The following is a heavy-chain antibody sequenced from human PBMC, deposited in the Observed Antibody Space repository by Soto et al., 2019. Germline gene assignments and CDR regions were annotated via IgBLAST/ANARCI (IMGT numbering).Heavy chain of an antibody. CDR1: GGSINNYY. CDR2: IYFSGST. D-gene: IGHD3-16*01. Sequence: SETLSLTCTVSGGSINNYYWSWIRQPPGKGLECIGYIYFSGSTNYSPSLKSRLTMSVDTSKNQFSLKLSSVTAADTATYYCGHKGGGDRILDYWGQGTLVTVSS. CDR3: GHKGGGDRILDY. V-gene: IGHV4-59*08. J-gene: IGHJ4*02.